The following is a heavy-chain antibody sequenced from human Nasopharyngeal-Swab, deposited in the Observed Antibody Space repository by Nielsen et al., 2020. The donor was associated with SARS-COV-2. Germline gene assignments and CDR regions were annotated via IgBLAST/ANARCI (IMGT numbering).Heavy chain of an antibody. CDR3: VRNMDV. CDR2: LNKDGSET. J-gene: IGHJ6*02. CDR1: GFSFSSYW. Sequence: GESLKISCAASGFSFSSYWMTWVRKAPGKGLEWVANLNKDGSETYYVDSVKGRFTISRDNAKNSLFLQMNTLRGEDTAVYYCVRNMDVWGQGTTVTVSS. V-gene: IGHV3-7*01.